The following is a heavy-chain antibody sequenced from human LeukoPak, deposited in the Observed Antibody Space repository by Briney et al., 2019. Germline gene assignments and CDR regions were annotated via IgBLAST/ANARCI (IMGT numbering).Heavy chain of an antibody. V-gene: IGHV4-59*01. CDR2: VYYSGNT. CDR1: SGSITTYY. J-gene: IGHJ5*02. Sequence: SESLSLTCSVSSGSITTYYWSWIRQSPAKGLEWLGYVYYSGNTNYNPSLKSRLTMSVDMSKSQLSLRLSSVTAADTAVYFCATLNIESSSGWYFRSWGQGTLVTVSS. CDR3: ATLNIESSSGWYFRS. D-gene: IGHD6-19*01.